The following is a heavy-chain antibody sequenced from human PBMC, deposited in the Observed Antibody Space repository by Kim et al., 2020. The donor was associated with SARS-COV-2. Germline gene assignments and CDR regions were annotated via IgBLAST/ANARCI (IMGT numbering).Heavy chain of an antibody. Sequence: SVKVSCKASGGTFSSYAISWVRQAPGQVLEWMGGIIPIFGTANYAQKFQGRVTITADESTRPAYMELSSLRSEDTAVYYCARGFRGTDDSSSWSEYFQHWGEGTLGTVSS. V-gene: IGHV1-69*13. J-gene: IGHJ1*01. CDR1: GGTFSSYA. D-gene: IGHD6-13*01. CDR3: ARGFRGTDDSSSWSEYFQH. CDR2: IIPIFGTA.